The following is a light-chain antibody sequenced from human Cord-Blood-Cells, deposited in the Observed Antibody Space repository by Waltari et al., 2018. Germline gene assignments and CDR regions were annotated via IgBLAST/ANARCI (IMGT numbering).Light chain of an antibody. CDR1: KLGDKY. CDR2: QDS. CDR3: QAWDSSTVV. V-gene: IGLV3-1*01. Sequence: SYELTQPPSVSVSPGQTDSINCSGDKLGDKYACWYQQKPGQSPVLVIYQDSKRHAGIPERFSGSNYGNTATLPISGTQAMDEADYYCQAWDSSTVVFGGGTKLTVL. J-gene: IGLJ2*01.